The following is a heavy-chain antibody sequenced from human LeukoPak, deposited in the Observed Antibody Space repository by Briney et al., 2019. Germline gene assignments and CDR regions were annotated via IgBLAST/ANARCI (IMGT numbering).Heavy chain of an antibody. Sequence: GGSLRLSCAASGFTFSSYWMHWVRQAPGKGLVWVSRINSDGSSTSYADSVKGRFTISRDNAKNTLYLQMNSLRAEDTAVYYCAKDGFWSGYYTRPGPSPLGYYGMDVWGQGTTVTVSS. CDR2: INSDGSST. CDR3: AKDGFWSGYYTRPGPSPLGYYGMDV. CDR1: GFTFSSYW. V-gene: IGHV3-74*01. D-gene: IGHD3-3*01. J-gene: IGHJ6*02.